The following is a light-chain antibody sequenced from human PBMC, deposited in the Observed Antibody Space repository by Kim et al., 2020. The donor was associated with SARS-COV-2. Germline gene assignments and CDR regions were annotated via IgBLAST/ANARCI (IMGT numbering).Light chain of an antibody. V-gene: IGKV3-20*01. J-gene: IGKJ1*01. Sequence: PGERATLSCRASQRVSGNDLAWYQHTPGQAPRLLIYGAFSRAPGIPDRFSGSGSGTDFTLAISRLGPEDSAVDYCQQYANAPQAFGQGKKVEIK. CDR1: QRVSGND. CDR2: GAF. CDR3: QQYANAPQA.